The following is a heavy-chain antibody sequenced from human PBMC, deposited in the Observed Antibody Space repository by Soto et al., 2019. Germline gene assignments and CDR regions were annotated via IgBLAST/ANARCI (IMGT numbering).Heavy chain of an antibody. CDR3: TKIVVVPAATGVVDAFDI. Sequence: EVQLVESGGGLVKPGGSLRLSCAASGFTFSNAWMSWVRQAPGKGLEWVGRIKSKTDGGTTDYAAPVKGRFTISRDDSKNTLYLQMNSLKTEDTAVYYCTKIVVVPAATGVVDAFDIWGQGTMVTVSS. CDR2: IKSKTDGGTT. V-gene: IGHV3-15*01. J-gene: IGHJ3*02. D-gene: IGHD2-2*01. CDR1: GFTFSNAW.